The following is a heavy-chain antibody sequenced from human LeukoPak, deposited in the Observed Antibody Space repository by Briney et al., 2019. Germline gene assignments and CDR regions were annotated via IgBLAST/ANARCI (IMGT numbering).Heavy chain of an antibody. CDR3: ARDARHFANNWFDP. Sequence: GGSLRLSCAASGFTFSSYSMNWVRQAPGKGLEWVSSISSSSSYIYYADSVKGRFTISRDNAKNSLYLQMNSLRAEDTAVYYCARDARHFANNWFDPWGQGTLVTVSS. D-gene: IGHD3-9*01. CDR2: ISSSSSYI. CDR1: GFTFSSYS. J-gene: IGHJ5*02. V-gene: IGHV3-21*01.